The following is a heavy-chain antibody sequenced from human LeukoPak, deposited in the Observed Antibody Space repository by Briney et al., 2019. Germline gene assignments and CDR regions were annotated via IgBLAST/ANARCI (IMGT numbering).Heavy chain of an antibody. V-gene: IGHV3-74*01. Sequence: GGSLRLSCSASGFTFGDHWMHWIRQAPGKGLVWVSLIYRDGSNTTYADSVRGRFTISRGNAKNTLYLQMNNLRVEDTAVYYCATMGLYESTSDYTEYWGQGTLVTVSS. CDR2: IYRDGSNT. CDR3: ATMGLYESTSDYTEY. J-gene: IGHJ1*01. D-gene: IGHD3-22*01. CDR1: GFTFGDHW.